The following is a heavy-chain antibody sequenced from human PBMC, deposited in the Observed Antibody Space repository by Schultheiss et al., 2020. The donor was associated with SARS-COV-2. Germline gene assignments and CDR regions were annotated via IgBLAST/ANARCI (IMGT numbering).Heavy chain of an antibody. Sequence: GESLKISCAASGFTVSSNYMSWVRQAPGKGLEWVSVIYSGGSTYYADSVKGRFTISRDNSKNTLYLQMNSLRAEDTAVYYCARSLSGFDYMDVWGKGTTVTVSS. V-gene: IGHV3-66*01. J-gene: IGHJ6*03. CDR3: ARSLSGFDYMDV. D-gene: IGHD7-27*01. CDR1: GFTVSSNY. CDR2: IYSGGST.